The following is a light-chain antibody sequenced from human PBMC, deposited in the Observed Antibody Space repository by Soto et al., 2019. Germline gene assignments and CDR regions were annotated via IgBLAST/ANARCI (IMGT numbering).Light chain of an antibody. CDR1: NIGSKS. J-gene: IGLJ1*01. Sequence: SYELTQSPSVSVAPGQTATITGGGNNIGSKSVNWYQQKAGQAPVLVMSYDSDRPSGIPERFSGSNSGNTATLTLSRVESGDAADYYCQVWDTRNDQHVFGSGTKLTVL. V-gene: IGLV3-21*01. CDR3: QVWDTRNDQHV. CDR2: YDS.